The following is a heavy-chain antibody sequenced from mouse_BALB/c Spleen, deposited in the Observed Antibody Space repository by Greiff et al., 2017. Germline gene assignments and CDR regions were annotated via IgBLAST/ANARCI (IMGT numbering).Heavy chain of an antibody. V-gene: IGHV14-3*02. CDR2: IDPANGNT. D-gene: IGHD2-14*01. Sequence: EVQLVESGAELVKPGASVKLSCTASGFNIKDTYMHWVKQRPEQGLEWIGRIDPANGNTKYDPKFQGKATITADTSSNTAYLQLSSLTSEDTAVYYCAIGTGRGARQDWGRGTSDTGFS. CDR3: AIGTGRGARQD. J-gene: IGHJ4*01. CDR1: GFNIKDTY.